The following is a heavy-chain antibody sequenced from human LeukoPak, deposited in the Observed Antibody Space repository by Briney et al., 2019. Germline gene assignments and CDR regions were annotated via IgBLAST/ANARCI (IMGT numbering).Heavy chain of an antibody. CDR2: ITSSSTYI. Sequence: GGSLRLSCAASGFPFSSYSMNWVRQAPGKGLEWVSSITSSSTYIYSADSVRGRFTISRDNAKSSLCLQMNSLRAEDTAVYYCARASGSGWYPIDYWGQGTLVTVSS. CDR1: GFPFSSYS. J-gene: IGHJ4*02. CDR3: ARASGSGWYPIDY. V-gene: IGHV3-21*01. D-gene: IGHD6-19*01.